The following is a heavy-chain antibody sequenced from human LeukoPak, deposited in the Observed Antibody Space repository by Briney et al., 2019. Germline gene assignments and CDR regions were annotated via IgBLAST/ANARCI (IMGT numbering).Heavy chain of an antibody. Sequence: ETLSLTCTVSGVSISSSYSYWGWIRQPPGMGLEWIGSVYYTGNTYYNASLKSQVSISIDTSKNQFSLKLTSVTAADTAVYYCARQTGSGLFILPGGQGTLVTVSS. D-gene: IGHD3/OR15-3a*01. V-gene: IGHV4-39*01. CDR1: GVSISSSYSY. CDR2: VYYTGNT. J-gene: IGHJ4*02. CDR3: ARQTGSGLFILP.